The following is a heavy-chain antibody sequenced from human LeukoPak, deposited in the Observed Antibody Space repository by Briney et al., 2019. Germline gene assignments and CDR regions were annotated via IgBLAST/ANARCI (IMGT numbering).Heavy chain of an antibody. Sequence: GRSLRLSCAASGFTFSSYGMHWVRQAPGKGLEWVAVISYDGSNKYYADSVKGRFTTSRDNSKNTLHLQMNNLRAEDTALYYCAKCPVTFGGVIVITSGYFDYWGQGTLVTVSS. D-gene: IGHD3-16*02. V-gene: IGHV3-30*18. CDR2: ISYDGSNK. CDR1: GFTFSSYG. J-gene: IGHJ4*02. CDR3: AKCPVTFGGVIVITSGYFDY.